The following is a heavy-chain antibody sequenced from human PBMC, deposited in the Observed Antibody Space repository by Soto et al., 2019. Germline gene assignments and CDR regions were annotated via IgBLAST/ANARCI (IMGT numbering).Heavy chain of an antibody. D-gene: IGHD6-13*01. CDR3: ASSYGTSWYGDW. V-gene: IGHV1-69*01. CDR2: TIPVSGTA. CDR1: GGTFNNYA. Sequence: QVQLVQSGAEVKKPGSSVKVSCRASGGTFNNYAVTWVRQAPGQGLEWMGGTIPVSGTANYAQQFQGRVRITADESTNTVYMELSSLRSEDTAMYSCASSYGTSWYGDWWGQGTLVTVSS. J-gene: IGHJ4*02.